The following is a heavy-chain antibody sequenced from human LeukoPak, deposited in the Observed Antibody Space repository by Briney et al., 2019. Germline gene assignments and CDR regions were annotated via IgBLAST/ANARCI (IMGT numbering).Heavy chain of an antibody. Sequence: GRSLRLSCAASGFTFDDYAMHWVRQAPGKGLEWVSGISWNSGSIGYADSVKGRFTISRDNAKNSLYLQMNSLRAEDVALYYCAKGATIFGVIPSPYYFDYWGQGTLVTVSS. V-gene: IGHV3-9*03. J-gene: IGHJ4*02. CDR2: ISWNSGSI. CDR1: GFTFDDYA. CDR3: AKGATIFGVIPSPYYFDY. D-gene: IGHD3-3*01.